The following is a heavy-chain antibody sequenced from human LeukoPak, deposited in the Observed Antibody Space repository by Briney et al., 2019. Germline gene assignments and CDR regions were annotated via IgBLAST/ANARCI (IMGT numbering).Heavy chain of an antibody. J-gene: IGHJ3*02. CDR2: IWYDATKE. CDR1: GFTFSSHG. CDR3: ARAYGDYAAFDI. D-gene: IGHD4-17*01. Sequence: PGGSLRLSCAASGFTFSSHGMHWVRQAPGKGLEWLAVIWYDATKEYYADSVKGRFTISRDNSKKTLYLQMKSLRAEDTAVFYCARAYGDYAAFDIWGQGTMVTVST. V-gene: IGHV3-33*01.